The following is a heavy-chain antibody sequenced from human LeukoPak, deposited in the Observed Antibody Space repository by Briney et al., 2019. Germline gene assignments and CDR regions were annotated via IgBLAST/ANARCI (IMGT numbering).Heavy chain of an antibody. D-gene: IGHD6-19*01. CDR1: GDSVSSNSAA. CDR3: ARVGEQWLVFFDY. CDR2: SYYRARWYN. J-gene: IGHJ4*02. V-gene: IGHV6-1*01. Sequence: SQTLSLTCAISGDSVSSNSAAWNWIRQSPARGLEWLGRSYYRARWYNDYEVSVKSRIIINPDTYKNQFSLQLNSVTPEDTAVYYCARVGEQWLVFFDYWGQGTLVTVSS.